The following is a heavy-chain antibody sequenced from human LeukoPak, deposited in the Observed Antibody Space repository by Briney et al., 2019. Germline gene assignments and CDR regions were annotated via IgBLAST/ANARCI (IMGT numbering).Heavy chain of an antibody. CDR2: ISAYNGNT. V-gene: IGHV1-18*01. Sequence: ASMKVSCKASGYTFTSYGISWVRQAPGQGLEWMGWISAYNGNTNYAQKLQGRVTMTTDTSTSTAYMELRSLRSDDTAVYYCARTLYSSGWYPRYMDVWGKGTTVTVSS. CDR1: GYTFTSYG. J-gene: IGHJ6*03. D-gene: IGHD6-19*01. CDR3: ARTLYSSGWYPRYMDV.